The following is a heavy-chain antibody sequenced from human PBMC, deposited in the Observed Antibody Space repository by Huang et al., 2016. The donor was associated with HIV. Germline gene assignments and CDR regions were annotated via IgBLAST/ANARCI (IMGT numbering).Heavy chain of an antibody. V-gene: IGHV6-1*01. CDR2: TYYRSKWYN. CDR1: EDSVSANSVT. D-gene: IGHD3-9*01. Sequence: QVQLQQSGPGLLKPSQTLSLTCAISEDSVSANSVTWNWIRQSPSGGLGWLGRTYYRSKWYNDYAESVKSRITIDTDISKNHVSLQLQSVVPEDTAVYFCARGRDFYYDKTGYSFDYWGQGSLVTVST. CDR3: ARGRDFYYDKTGYSFDY. J-gene: IGHJ4*02.